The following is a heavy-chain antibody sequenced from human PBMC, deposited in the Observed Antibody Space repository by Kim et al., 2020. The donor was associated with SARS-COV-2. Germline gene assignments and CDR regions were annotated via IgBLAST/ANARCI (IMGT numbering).Heavy chain of an antibody. CDR1: GFTFGPNW. V-gene: IGHV3-7*01. CDR2: IDAYGWKI. D-gene: IGHD4-17*01. Sequence: GGSLRLSCAASGFTFGPNWMSWVRQAPGKGLEWVANIDAYGWKIFYVDSVKGRFTISRDNARNSLYLQMNGLTVEDTAVYFCATYYGGRSFGYWGRGTLVTVSS. J-gene: IGHJ4*02. CDR3: ATYYGGRSFGY.